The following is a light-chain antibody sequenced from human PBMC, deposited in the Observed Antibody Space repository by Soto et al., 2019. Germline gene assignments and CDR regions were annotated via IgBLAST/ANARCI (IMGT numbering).Light chain of an antibody. CDR2: EVS. Sequence: QSALTQPASVSGSPGQSITISCTGTSSDVGGYNYVSWYQQHPGKAPKLMIYEVSARPSGVSNRFSGSKSGNTASLTISWLQAEDEADYYCSSYTITSTYVFGTGTKLTVL. CDR1: SSDVGGYNY. CDR3: SSYTITSTYV. V-gene: IGLV2-14*01. J-gene: IGLJ1*01.